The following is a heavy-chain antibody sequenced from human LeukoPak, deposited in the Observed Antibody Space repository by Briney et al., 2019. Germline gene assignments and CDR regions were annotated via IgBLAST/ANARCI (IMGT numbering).Heavy chain of an antibody. D-gene: IGHD2-15*01. V-gene: IGHV3-9*01. CDR3: AKDRSGGSSYYYGMDV. CDR1: GFTFDDYA. CDR2: ISWNSGRI. J-gene: IGHJ6*02. Sequence: GGSLRLSCVASGFTFDDYAMHWVRQAPGKGLEWVSGISWNSGRIGYADSVKGRFTISRDNAKNSLYLQMNSLRAEDTALYYCAKDRSGGSSYYYGMDVWSQGTTVTVSS.